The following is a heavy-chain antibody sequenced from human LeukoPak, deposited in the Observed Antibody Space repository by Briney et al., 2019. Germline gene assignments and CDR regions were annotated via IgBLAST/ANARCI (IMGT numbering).Heavy chain of an antibody. J-gene: IGHJ4*02. V-gene: IGHV4-34*01. D-gene: IGHD3-10*01. CDR1: GGSFSGYY. CDR2: INHSGST. CDR3: ARPGRSGSYYQTKYYFDY. Sequence: SETLSLTCAVYGGSFSGYYWSWIRQPPGKGLEWIGEINHSGSTNYNPSLKSRVTISVDTSKNQISLKLSSVTAADTAVYYCARPGRSGSYYQTKYYFDYWGQGTLVTVSS.